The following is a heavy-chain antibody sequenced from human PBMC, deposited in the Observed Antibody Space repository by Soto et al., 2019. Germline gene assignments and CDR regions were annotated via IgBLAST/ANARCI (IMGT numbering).Heavy chain of an antibody. CDR1: GDSVSSNSAA. V-gene: IGHV6-1*01. CDR2: TYYRSKWYN. CDR3: AREVVHDSSGYYYWFDP. D-gene: IGHD3-22*01. Sequence: QSQTLSLTCAISGDSVSSNSAAWNWIRQSPSRGLEWLGRTYYRSKWYNDYAVSVKSRITINPDTSKNQFSLQLNSVTPEDTAVYYCAREVVHDSSGYYYWFDPWGQGTLVTVSS. J-gene: IGHJ5*02.